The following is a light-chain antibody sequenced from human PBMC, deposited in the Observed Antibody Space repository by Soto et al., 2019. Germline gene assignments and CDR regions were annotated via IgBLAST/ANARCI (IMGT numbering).Light chain of an antibody. V-gene: IGKV3-20*01. CDR3: HQDGSSPAT. J-gene: IGKJ1*01. CDR2: GAS. Sequence: EIVLTQSPGTLSLSPGERAALSCRASQSVSSNFLAWYQQKPGQAPRLLIYGASNRATGIPDRFSGSGSETDFTLTISRLEPEDFAVYYSHQDGSSPATFGQGTKVDIK. CDR1: QSVSSNF.